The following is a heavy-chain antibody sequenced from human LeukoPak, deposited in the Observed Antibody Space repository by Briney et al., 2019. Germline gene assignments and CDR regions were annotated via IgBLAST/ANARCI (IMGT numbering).Heavy chain of an antibody. Sequence: GGSLRLSCAASAFPFSGYAMSWVRQAPGKGLEWVAYISSPSTNIYYVDSVKGRFTISRDNAKNSLYLQMNSLRDEDTAVYYCARESYWGSSGKGFDCWGQGTLVTVSS. CDR1: AFPFSGYA. J-gene: IGHJ4*02. CDR3: ARESYWGSSGKGFDC. D-gene: IGHD7-27*01. CDR2: ISSPSTNI. V-gene: IGHV3-48*02.